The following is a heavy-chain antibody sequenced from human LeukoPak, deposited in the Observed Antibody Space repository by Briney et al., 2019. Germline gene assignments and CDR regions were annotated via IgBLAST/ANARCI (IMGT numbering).Heavy chain of an antibody. CDR3: VRDGPRAFCGGECYPDFDY. D-gene: IGHD2-21*01. Sequence: PGGSLRLSCAASGFIFNSYWMNWLRQAPGKGLEWVANVDQDGSEKYYVGSVKGRFTISRDNAKNSLYLQINSLRVEDTAVYYCVRDGPRAFCGGECYPDFDYWGQGTLVTVSS. CDR1: GFIFNSYW. J-gene: IGHJ4*02. V-gene: IGHV3-7*01. CDR2: VDQDGSEK.